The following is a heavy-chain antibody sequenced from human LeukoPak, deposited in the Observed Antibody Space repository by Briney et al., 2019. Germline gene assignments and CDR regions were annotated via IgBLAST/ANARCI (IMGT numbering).Heavy chain of an antibody. CDR3: AKDRSGYFEYFQH. CDR2: ISYDGSNK. D-gene: IGHD3-22*01. Sequence: PGGSLRLSCAASGFTFSSYGMYWVRQAPGKGLEWVAVISYDGSNKYYAESVKGRFTISRDNSKTTLYLQMNSLRAEDTAVYYCAKDRSGYFEYFQHWGQGTLVTVSS. V-gene: IGHV3-30*18. CDR1: GFTFSSYG. J-gene: IGHJ1*01.